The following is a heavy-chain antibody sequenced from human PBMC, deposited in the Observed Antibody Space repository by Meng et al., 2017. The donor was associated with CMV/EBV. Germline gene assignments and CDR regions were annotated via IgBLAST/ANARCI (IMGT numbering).Heavy chain of an antibody. CDR1: GFSLSTSGVR. J-gene: IGHJ4*02. CDR3: AHHADIAAAGSYDY. CDR2: IYWEDDK. V-gene: IGHV2-5*02. Sequence: ISFTHFVPSLLHATPHHTMTGTFSGFSLSTSGVRVVLIRQPPGKALEWLALIYWEDDKRYSPSLKSRLTITKDTSKNQVVLTMTNMDPVDTATYYCAHHADIAAAGSYDYWGQGTLVTVSS. D-gene: IGHD6-13*01.